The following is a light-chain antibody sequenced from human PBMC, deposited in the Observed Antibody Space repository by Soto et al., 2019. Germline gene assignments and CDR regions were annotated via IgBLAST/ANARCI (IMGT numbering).Light chain of an antibody. V-gene: IGKV1-5*01. CDR1: QSISSW. Sequence: DIQMTQSPSTLSAPVGHRFTITCQASQSISSWLAWYQEKPGKAPNLLIYDASNVESGVPSRFSGSGSGTEFTLTISSLKNDDFATYYCQQYYSASLTFGQGTKVDIK. J-gene: IGKJ1*01. CDR3: QQYYSASLT. CDR2: DAS.